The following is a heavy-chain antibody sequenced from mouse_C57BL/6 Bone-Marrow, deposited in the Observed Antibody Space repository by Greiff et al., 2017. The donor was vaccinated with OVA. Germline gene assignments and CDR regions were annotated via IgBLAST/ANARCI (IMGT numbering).Heavy chain of an antibody. Sequence: QVQLQQPGAELVKPGASVKMSCKASGYTFTSYWITWVKQRPGQGLEWIGDIYPGSGSTNYNEKFKSTATLTVDTSSSTAYMQLSSLTSEDSAVYYSARVGSSPAWFAYWGQGTLVTVSA. J-gene: IGHJ3*01. D-gene: IGHD1-1*01. CDR3: ARVGSSPAWFAY. V-gene: IGHV1-55*01. CDR2: IYPGSGST. CDR1: GYTFTSYW.